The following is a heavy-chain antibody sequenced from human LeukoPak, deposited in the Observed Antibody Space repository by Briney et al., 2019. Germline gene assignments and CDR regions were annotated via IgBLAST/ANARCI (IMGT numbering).Heavy chain of an antibody. D-gene: IGHD2-2*01. J-gene: IGHJ6*03. CDR3: ARGDCSSTICYSPMDV. Sequence: PSETLSLTCAVYGGSFNTYYWNWIRQSPGKGLEWIGEINHTGTTNYNPSLKGRFTISVDTSKNQFSLKVNSVTAADTALYYCARGDCSSTICYSPMDVWGKGTTVTVSS. V-gene: IGHV4-34*01. CDR2: INHTGTT. CDR1: GGSFNTYY.